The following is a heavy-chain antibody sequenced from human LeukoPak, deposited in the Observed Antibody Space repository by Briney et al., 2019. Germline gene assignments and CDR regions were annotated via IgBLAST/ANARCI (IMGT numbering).Heavy chain of an antibody. Sequence: GASVKVSCKVSGYTLTELSMHWLRQAPGKGLEWMGGFDPEDGETTYAQKFQGRVTMTEDTSTDIAYMELSSLRSEDTAVYYCATDKETQLALDYWGQGTLVTVSS. CDR1: GYTLTELS. V-gene: IGHV1-24*01. CDR2: FDPEDGET. D-gene: IGHD3-3*02. J-gene: IGHJ4*02. CDR3: ATDKETQLALDY.